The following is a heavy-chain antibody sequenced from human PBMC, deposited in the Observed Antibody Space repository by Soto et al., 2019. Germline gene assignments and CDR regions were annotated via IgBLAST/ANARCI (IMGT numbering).Heavy chain of an antibody. CDR2: VSHDGAVT. Sequence: GPLRLSCEASGVMCSDYGMHWVRQAPGKGLVWVSRVSHDGAVTSYADSVKGRFTVSRDNSKNTLYLQMSNLRAEDTAVYYCARDLNWILYDFWGQGTLVTVSS. CDR3: ARDLNWILYDF. CDR1: GVMCSDYG. D-gene: IGHD3-3*01. J-gene: IGHJ4*02. V-gene: IGHV3-74*01.